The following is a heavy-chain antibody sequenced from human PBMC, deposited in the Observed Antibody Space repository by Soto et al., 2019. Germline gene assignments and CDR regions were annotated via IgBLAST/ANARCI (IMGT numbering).Heavy chain of an antibody. V-gene: IGHV1-18*04. J-gene: IGHJ4*02. D-gene: IGHD3-22*01. CDR2: INTYNGNT. CDR1: GYSFTDYH. Sequence: GASVKVSCKASGYSFTDYHIHWVRQAPGQGLEWLGWINTYNGNTNYAQKFQGRISMTTETSTSTAYMELRSLRSDDTAFYYCARQIYDSDTGPNFQYYFDSWGQGTPVTVSS. CDR3: ARQIYDSDTGPNFQYYFDS.